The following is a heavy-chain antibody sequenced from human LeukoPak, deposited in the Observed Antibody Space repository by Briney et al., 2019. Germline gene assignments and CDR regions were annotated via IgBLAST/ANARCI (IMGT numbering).Heavy chain of an antibody. CDR3: ARDRPRITIFGVGAWGYYMDV. V-gene: IGHV1-46*01. Sequence: GASVKVSCKASGYTFTSYAFRWVRQAPGQGLEWMGIINPSGGSTSYAQKFQGRVTMTRDTSTSTVYMELSSLRSEDTAVYYCARDRPRITIFGVGAWGYYMDVWGKGTTVTVSS. CDR1: GYTFTSYA. J-gene: IGHJ6*03. CDR2: INPSGGST. D-gene: IGHD3-3*01.